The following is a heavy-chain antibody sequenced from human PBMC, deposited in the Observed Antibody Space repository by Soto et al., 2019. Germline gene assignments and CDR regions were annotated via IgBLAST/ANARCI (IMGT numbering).Heavy chain of an antibody. D-gene: IGHD5-18*01. CDR1: GGSISSYY. V-gene: IGHV4-59*01. Sequence: QVQLQESGPGLVKPSETLSLTCTVSGGSISSYYWSWIRQPPGKGLEWIGYIYYSGSTNYNPSLKXRXTXPXYPSKNQFSLKLSSVTAADTAVYYCARRYGKDAFDIWGQGTMVTVSS. J-gene: IGHJ3*02. CDR3: ARRYGKDAFDI. CDR2: IYYSGST.